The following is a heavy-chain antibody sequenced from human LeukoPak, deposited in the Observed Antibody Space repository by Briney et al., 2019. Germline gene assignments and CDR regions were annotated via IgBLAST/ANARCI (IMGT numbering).Heavy chain of an antibody. CDR1: GYTLTELS. CDR2: FDPEDGET. J-gene: IGHJ4*02. V-gene: IGHV1-24*01. Sequence: ASVKVSCKVSGYTLTELSMHWVRQAPGKGLEWMGGFDPEDGETIYAQKFQGRVTMTEDTSTDTAYMELSSLRSEDTAVYYCATGVPNYDILTGYYPIGFDYWGQGTLVTVSS. D-gene: IGHD3-9*01. CDR3: ATGVPNYDILTGYYPIGFDY.